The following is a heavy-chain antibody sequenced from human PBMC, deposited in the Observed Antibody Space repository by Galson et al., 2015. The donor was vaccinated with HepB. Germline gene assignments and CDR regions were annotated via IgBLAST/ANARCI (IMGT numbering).Heavy chain of an antibody. CDR3: APTGYYDSSGYGWFDP. V-gene: IGHV2-5*02. Sequence: PALVKPTQTLTLTCTFSGFSLSTSGVGVGWIRQPPGKALEWPALIYWDDDKRYSPSLKSRLTITKDTSKNQVVLTMTNMDPVDTATYYCAPTGYYDSSGYGWFDPWGQGTLVTVSS. CDR1: GFSLSTSGVG. CDR2: IYWDDDK. J-gene: IGHJ5*02. D-gene: IGHD3-22*01.